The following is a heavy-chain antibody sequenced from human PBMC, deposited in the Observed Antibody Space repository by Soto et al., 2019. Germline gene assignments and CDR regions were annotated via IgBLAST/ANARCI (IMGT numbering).Heavy chain of an antibody. Sequence: GGSLRLSCAASGFIFSTYAMHWVRQPPGKGLEWVAVISYDGNTKDYADSVKGRFSISRDNSKNTVYLQMSSLRTEDTAVYYRARPGSGYDVLTGCYFYYYHTVDVWGQGTTVTVSS. CDR2: ISYDGNTK. J-gene: IGHJ6*02. V-gene: IGHV3-30-3*01. D-gene: IGHD3-9*01. CDR3: ARPGSGYDVLTGCYFYYYHTVDV. CDR1: GFIFSTYA.